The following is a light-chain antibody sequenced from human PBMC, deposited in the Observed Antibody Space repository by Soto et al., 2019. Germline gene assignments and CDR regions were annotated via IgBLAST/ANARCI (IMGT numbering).Light chain of an antibody. CDR3: AAWDDSLRGWV. Sequence: QSVLTQSPSASGTPGQTVTISCSGSSSNIGSNYVFWFQQLPGTAPKLLLYRNYQRPPGVPDRFSGSKSGTSASLAISGLRSEDEADYYCAAWDDSLRGWVFGGGTKLTVL. CDR1: SSNIGSNY. V-gene: IGLV1-47*01. CDR2: RNY. J-gene: IGLJ3*02.